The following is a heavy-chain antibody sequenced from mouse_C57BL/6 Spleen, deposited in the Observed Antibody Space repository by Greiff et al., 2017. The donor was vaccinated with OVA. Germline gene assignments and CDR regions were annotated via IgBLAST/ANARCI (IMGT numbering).Heavy chain of an antibody. V-gene: IGHV1-50*01. CDR1: GYTFTSYW. Sequence: VQLQQPGAELVKPGASVKLSCKASGYTFTSYWMQWVKQRPGQGLEWIGEIDPSDSYTNYNQKFKGKATLTVDTSSSTAYMQLSSLTSEDSAVYYCARSGDYGYYFDYWGQGTTLTVSS. J-gene: IGHJ2*01. D-gene: IGHD2-4*01. CDR3: ARSGDYGYYFDY. CDR2: IDPSDSYT.